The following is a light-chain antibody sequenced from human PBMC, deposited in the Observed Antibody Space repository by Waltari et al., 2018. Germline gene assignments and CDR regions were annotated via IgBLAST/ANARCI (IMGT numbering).Light chain of an antibody. Sequence: DIQMTQSPSSLSASVGDRVTITCRASQSISNYLNWYQQRPGRAPMLLIFAASSLQSGVPSRFSGSGSGTDFTLTISSLQPEDFATYYCPQSYSSPPTFGGGTKVEIK. CDR2: AAS. V-gene: IGKV1-39*01. J-gene: IGKJ4*01. CDR1: QSISNY. CDR3: PQSYSSPPT.